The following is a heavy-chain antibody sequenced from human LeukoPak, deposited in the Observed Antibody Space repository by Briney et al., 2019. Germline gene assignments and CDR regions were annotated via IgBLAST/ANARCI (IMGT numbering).Heavy chain of an antibody. J-gene: IGHJ4*02. CDR1: GYTFTGYY. CDR2: IDPNSGGT. D-gene: IGHD2-2*01. CDR3: ARDPSTRYYTDY. V-gene: IGHV1-2*02. Sequence: ASVKVSCKAFGYTFTGYYLHWVGQAPGQGLEWMGWIDPNSGGTNYAQTFQGRVTMTRDTSISTAYMELSRLRSDDTAVYYCARDPSTRYYTDYWGQGTLVTVSS.